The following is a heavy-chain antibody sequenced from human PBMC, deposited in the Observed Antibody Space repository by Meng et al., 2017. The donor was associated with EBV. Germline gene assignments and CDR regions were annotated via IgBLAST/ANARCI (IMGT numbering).Heavy chain of an antibody. Sequence: QVQLVQSGAEVKKPGASVKVSCKASGYTFTSYAMHWVRQAPGQRLEWMGWINAGNGNTKYSQKFQGRLHIIADESSATTYMELSSLRSEDTAIYYCASAEHYGDYVFEYWGQGTLVTVSS. D-gene: IGHD4-17*01. CDR1: GYTFTSYA. CDR2: INAGNGNT. CDR3: ASAEHYGDYVFEY. V-gene: IGHV1-3*01. J-gene: IGHJ4*02.